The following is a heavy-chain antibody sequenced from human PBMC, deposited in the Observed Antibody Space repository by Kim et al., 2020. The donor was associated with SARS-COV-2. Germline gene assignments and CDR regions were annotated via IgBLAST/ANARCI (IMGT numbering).Heavy chain of an antibody. CDR2: IIPIFGTA. CDR1: GGTFSSYA. CDR3: GRERRDGYNV. V-gene: IGHV1-69*13. J-gene: IGHJ4*02. Sequence: SVKVSCKASGGTFSSYAISWVRQAPGQGLEWMGGIIPIFGTANYAQKFRGRVTITADESTSTAYMELSSLRSEDTAVYYCGRERRDGYNVWGQGTLVTVSS. D-gene: IGHD5-12*01.